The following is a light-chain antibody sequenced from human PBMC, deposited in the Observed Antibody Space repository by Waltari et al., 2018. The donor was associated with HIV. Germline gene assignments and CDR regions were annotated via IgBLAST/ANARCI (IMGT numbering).Light chain of an antibody. CDR2: GAS. Sequence: EIVMTQSPATLSVSPGERATLSCRASQSVSSNLAWYQQTPGLAPRLLLYGASTRATGIPARFSGSGSGTEFTLTISSLQSEDFAVYYCQQYNNWPPLTFGGGTKVEIK. CDR1: QSVSSN. V-gene: IGKV3-15*01. CDR3: QQYNNWPPLT. J-gene: IGKJ4*01.